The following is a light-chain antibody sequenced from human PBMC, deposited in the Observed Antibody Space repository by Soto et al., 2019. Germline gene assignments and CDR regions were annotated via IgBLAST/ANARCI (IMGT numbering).Light chain of an antibody. CDR1: SSDVGSYNL. CDR3: CSYAGSSTV. V-gene: IGLV2-23*02. Sequence: HSVLTQRASLSGSPGQSITISCTGTSSDVGSYNLVSWYQQHPGKAPKLMIYEVSKRPSGVSNRFSGSKSGNTASLTTSGLQAEDEADYYCCSYAGSSTVFGTGTKVNVL. J-gene: IGLJ1*01. CDR2: EVS.